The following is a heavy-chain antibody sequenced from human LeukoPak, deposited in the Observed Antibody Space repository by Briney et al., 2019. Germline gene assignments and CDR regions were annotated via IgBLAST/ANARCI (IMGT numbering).Heavy chain of an antibody. D-gene: IGHD2-2*01. CDR1: GGSISSSSYY. J-gene: IGHJ3*02. CDR3: ARMRDIVVVPAADAFDI. V-gene: IGHV4-39*07. Sequence: SETLSLTCTVSGGSISSSSYYWGWIRQPPGKGLEWIGSIYYSGSTNYNPSLKSRVTISVDTSKNQFSLKLSSVTAADTAVYYCARMRDIVVVPAADAFDIWGQGTMVTVSS. CDR2: IYYSGST.